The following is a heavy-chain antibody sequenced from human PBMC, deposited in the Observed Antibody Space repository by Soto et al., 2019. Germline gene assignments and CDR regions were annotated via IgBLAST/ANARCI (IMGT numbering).Heavy chain of an antibody. Sequence: GGSLRLSCAASGFTFSSYSMNWVRQAPGKGLEWVSSISSSSSYIYYADSVKGRFTISRDNAKNSLYLQMNSLRAEDTAVYYCARSAYYDSSGYYFDYWGQGTLVTVSS. CDR2: ISSSSSYI. D-gene: IGHD3-22*01. J-gene: IGHJ4*02. V-gene: IGHV3-21*01. CDR1: GFTFSSYS. CDR3: ARSAYYDSSGYYFDY.